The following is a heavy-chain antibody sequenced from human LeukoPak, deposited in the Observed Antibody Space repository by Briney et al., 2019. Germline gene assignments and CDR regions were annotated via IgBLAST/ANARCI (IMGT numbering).Heavy chain of an antibody. Sequence: SQTLSLTCTVSGGSISSGSYYWSWIRQPAGKGLEWIGRIYTSGSTNYNPSLKSRVTISVDRSKNQFSLKLSSVTAADTAVYYCARDRDSSGKTHAFDIWGQGTMVTVSS. D-gene: IGHD3-22*01. CDR2: IYTSGST. CDR1: GGSISSGSYY. J-gene: IGHJ3*02. CDR3: ARDRDSSGKTHAFDI. V-gene: IGHV4-61*02.